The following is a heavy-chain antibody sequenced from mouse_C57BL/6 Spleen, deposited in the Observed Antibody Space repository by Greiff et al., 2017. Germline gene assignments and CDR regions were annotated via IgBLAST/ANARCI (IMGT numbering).Heavy chain of an antibody. J-gene: IGHJ2*01. CDR1: GYTFTSYW. D-gene: IGHD1-1*01. V-gene: IGHV1-55*01. CDR3: ARTYGRRDYFDY. Sequence: VQLHQPGAELVKPGASVKMSCKASGYTFTSYWITWVKQRPGQGLEWIGDIYPGSGSTNYNEKFKSKATLTVDTSSSTAYMQLSSLTSEDSAVYYCARTYGRRDYFDYWGQGTTLTVSS. CDR2: IYPGSGST.